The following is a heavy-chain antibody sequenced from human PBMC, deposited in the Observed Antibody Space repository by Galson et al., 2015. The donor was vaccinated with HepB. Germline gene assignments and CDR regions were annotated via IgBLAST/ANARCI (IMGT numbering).Heavy chain of an antibody. CDR1: GFTFSSYA. J-gene: IGHJ1*01. Sequence: SLRLSCAASGFTFSSYAMHWVRQAPGKGLEWVAVISYDGRNKYYADSVKGRFTISRDNSKNTLYLQMNSLRAEDTAVYYCARGSHFLVGLATTPGVEYFQHWGQGTLVTVSS. V-gene: IGHV3-30*04. CDR3: ARGSHFLVGLATTPGVEYFQH. D-gene: IGHD2-21*01. CDR2: ISYDGRNK.